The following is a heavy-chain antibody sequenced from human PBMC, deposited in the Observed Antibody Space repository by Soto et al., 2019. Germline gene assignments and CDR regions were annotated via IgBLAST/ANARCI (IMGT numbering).Heavy chain of an antibody. V-gene: IGHV3-33*01. CDR2: IWFDGTDK. CDR1: EFTFSTYG. D-gene: IGHD1-26*01. J-gene: IGHJ4*02. CDR3: AGGSPRYSARQGLDY. Sequence: QVQLVESGGGVVQPGRSLRLSCAASEFTFSTYGMHWVRQAPGKGLEWVAVIWFDGTDKYYADSVKGRFTVSRDNRKNTLYLQMNSLRVEDTAVYYCAGGSPRYSARQGLDYWGQGTLVTVSS.